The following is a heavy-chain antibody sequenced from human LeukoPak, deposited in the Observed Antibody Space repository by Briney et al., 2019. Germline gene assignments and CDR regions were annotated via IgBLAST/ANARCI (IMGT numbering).Heavy chain of an antibody. Sequence: SETLSLTCTVSGGSISRSSYYWGWIRQPPGKGLEWIGSVYYSGSTFYNPSLKSRVTIFVDTSKNQFSLKLSSVTAADTAVYYCARGEYSSPSEDYYYYYGMDVWGQGTTVTVSS. CDR1: GGSISRSSYY. CDR2: VYYSGST. D-gene: IGHD6-6*01. V-gene: IGHV4-39*07. J-gene: IGHJ6*02. CDR3: ARGEYSSPSEDYYYYYGMDV.